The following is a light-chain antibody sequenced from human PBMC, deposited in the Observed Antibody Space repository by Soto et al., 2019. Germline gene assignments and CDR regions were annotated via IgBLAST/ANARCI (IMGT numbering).Light chain of an antibody. CDR2: DAS. V-gene: IGKV3-11*01. Sequence: EIVVTQSPATLSLSPGERATLSCRASQSVSSDLAWYQQKPSQAPRLLIYDASNRATGIPARFSGSGSGTDFTLTISSLEPEDFAVYYCQQRSNWPPITFGQGTRLEIK. J-gene: IGKJ5*01. CDR3: QQRSNWPPIT. CDR1: QSVSSD.